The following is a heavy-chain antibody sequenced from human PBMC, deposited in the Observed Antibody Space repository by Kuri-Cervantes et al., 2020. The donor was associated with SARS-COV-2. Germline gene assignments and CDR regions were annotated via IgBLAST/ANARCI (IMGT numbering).Heavy chain of an antibody. V-gene: IGHV4-34*01. J-gene: IGHJ4*02. D-gene: IGHD3-3*01. CDR2: INHSGST. CDR3: ARSHMESFDY. CDR1: GGSFSGYH. Sequence: SQTLSLTCAVYGGSFSGYHWSWIRQPPGEGLEWIGEINHSGSTNYNPSLKSRVTVSVDTSKNQFSLRLTSVTAADTAVYYCARSHMESFDYWGLGILVTVSS.